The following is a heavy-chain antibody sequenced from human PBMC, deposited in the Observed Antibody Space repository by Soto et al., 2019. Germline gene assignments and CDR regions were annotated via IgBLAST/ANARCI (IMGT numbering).Heavy chain of an antibody. J-gene: IGHJ6*02. Sequence: GGSLRLSCAASGFTFSSYSMNWVRQAPGKGLEWVSSISSSSSYIYYADSGKGRFTISRDNAKNSLYLQMNSLRAEDTAVYYCARVGIQGYSYGYGVYYYYGMDVWGQGTTVTVSS. CDR2: ISSSSSYI. CDR3: ARVGIQGYSYGYGVYYYYGMDV. V-gene: IGHV3-21*01. CDR1: GFTFSSYS. D-gene: IGHD5-18*01.